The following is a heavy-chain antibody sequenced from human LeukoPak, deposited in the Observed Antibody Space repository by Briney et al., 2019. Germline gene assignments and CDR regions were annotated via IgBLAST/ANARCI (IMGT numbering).Heavy chain of an antibody. V-gene: IGHV3-74*01. CDR1: GFTFSSYW. CDR3: ARARGTTRNPLDS. D-gene: IGHD1-1*01. Sequence: GGSLRLSCTASGFTFSSYWMHWVRQAPGKGLVWVSRINSGGSNTKYADSVKGRFTISRDIAKNTLYLQMNSLRAEDTAVYFCARARGTTRNPLDSWGQGTVVTVSS. J-gene: IGHJ3*01. CDR2: INSGGSNT.